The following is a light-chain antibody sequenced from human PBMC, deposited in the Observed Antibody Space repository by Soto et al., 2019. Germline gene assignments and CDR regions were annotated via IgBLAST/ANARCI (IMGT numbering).Light chain of an antibody. CDR2: GAS. V-gene: IGKV3-20*01. CDR3: QQYGNSPWT. Sequence: IVLTQSPGTLSLSPGERATLSCRASQRVGSSYLAWYQHKPDQAPRLLIYGASGRATGTPDRFSGSGSGTDFSLTISRLEPEDFAVYYCQQYGNSPWTFGRGTKVDI. CDR1: QRVGSSY. J-gene: IGKJ1*01.